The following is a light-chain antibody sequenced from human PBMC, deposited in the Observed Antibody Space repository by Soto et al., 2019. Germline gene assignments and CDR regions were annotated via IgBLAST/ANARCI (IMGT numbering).Light chain of an antibody. V-gene: IGKV3-15*01. Sequence: EIVLTQSPGTLSVSPGERATLSCRASQSVSSKLAWYQQKPGQAPRLLFYDASTGATGIPARFSGSGSETDFTLSISSLQSEDFAVYYCQQYNNWQGTFGQGTKVEIK. CDR3: QQYNNWQGT. CDR2: DAS. CDR1: QSVSSK. J-gene: IGKJ1*01.